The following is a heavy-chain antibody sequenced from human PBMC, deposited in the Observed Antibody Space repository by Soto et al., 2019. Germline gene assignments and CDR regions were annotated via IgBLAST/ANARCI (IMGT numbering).Heavy chain of an antibody. CDR1: GGTISRYY. D-gene: IGHD2-21*02. V-gene: IGHV4-59*01. Sequence: QVQLQESGPGLVKPSETLSLTCTVSGGTISRYYWSWIRQPPGKGLEWIGYMYNTGSTVSNPSFKSRVTISVDTSKNQCSLKLNSVTAADTAVYYCARDLWGYCGTDCYPLDVWGQGTTVTVSS. CDR2: MYNTGST. J-gene: IGHJ6*02. CDR3: ARDLWGYCGTDCYPLDV.